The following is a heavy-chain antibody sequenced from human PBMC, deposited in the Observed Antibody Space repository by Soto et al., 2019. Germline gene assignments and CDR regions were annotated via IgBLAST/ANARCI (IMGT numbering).Heavy chain of an antibody. CDR3: ARGGYSYGPFDY. CDR1: GGSISSGGYS. V-gene: IGHV4-30-2*01. D-gene: IGHD5-18*01. J-gene: IGHJ4*02. CDR2: IYHSGST. Sequence: SETLSLTCAVSGGSISSGGYSWSWIRQPPGKGLEWIGYIYHSGSTYYNPSLKSRVTISVDRSKNQFSLKLSSVTAADTAVYYCARGGYSYGPFDYWGQGTLVTVSS.